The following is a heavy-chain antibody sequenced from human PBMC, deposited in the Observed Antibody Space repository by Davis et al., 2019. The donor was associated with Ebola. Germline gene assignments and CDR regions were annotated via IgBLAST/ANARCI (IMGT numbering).Heavy chain of an antibody. Sequence: HSQTLSLTCVISGNSVSRKGAAWNWIRQSPSRGLEWLGRTYYTSKWHNDYGESVKSRISINPDTSKNQLSLQLNSVTPEDAAVYYCVRGWGRSGLDVWGQGTTVTVSS. D-gene: IGHD3-16*01. V-gene: IGHV6-1*01. CDR2: TYYTSKWHN. CDR3: VRGWGRSGLDV. CDR1: GNSVSRKGAA. J-gene: IGHJ6*02.